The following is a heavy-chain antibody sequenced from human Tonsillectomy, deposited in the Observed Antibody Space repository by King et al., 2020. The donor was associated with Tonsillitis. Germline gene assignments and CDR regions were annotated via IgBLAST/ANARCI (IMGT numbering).Heavy chain of an antibody. CDR2: LSYSGST. J-gene: IGHJ4*02. CDR1: GGSISSGTYY. V-gene: IGHV4-39*01. D-gene: IGHD5-24*01. Sequence: VQLQESGPGLVKASETLSLTCTVSGGSISSGTYYWGWIRQPPGKGLEWIGSLSYSGSTYYNRSLKSRDTISVDTSKNRFSLGLTSVTAADTAVYYCARHGMATNWGHYFDYWGQGTLVTVSS. CDR3: ARHGMATNWGHYFDY.